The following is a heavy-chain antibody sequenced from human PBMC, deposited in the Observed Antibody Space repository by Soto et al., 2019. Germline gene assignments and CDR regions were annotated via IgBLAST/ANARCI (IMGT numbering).Heavy chain of an antibody. CDR3: TRWGGGSGSYLSSDY. V-gene: IGHV3-49*03. CDR2: IRSKAYGGTT. Sequence: GGSLRLSCTASGFTFGDYAMSWFRQAPGKGLEWVGFIRSKAYGGTTEYAASVKGRFTISRDDSKSIAYLQMNSLKTEDTAVYYCTRWGGGSGSYLSSDYWGQGTLVTVSS. CDR1: GFTFGDYA. D-gene: IGHD3-10*01. J-gene: IGHJ4*02.